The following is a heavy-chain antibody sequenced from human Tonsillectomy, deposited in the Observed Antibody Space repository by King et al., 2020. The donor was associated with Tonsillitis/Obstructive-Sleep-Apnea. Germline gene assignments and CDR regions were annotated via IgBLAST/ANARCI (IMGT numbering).Heavy chain of an antibody. D-gene: IGHD3-9*01. CDR2: IDPSDSYT. J-gene: IGHJ6*03. CDR3: ARRYFDGHYYYYMDV. Sequence: VQLVESGAEVKKPGESLRISCTGSGYSFTNYWIDWVRQMPGKGLEWMGTIDPSDSYTNYSPSFQGHVTISADKSISTAYLQWSSLKSSDTAMYYCARRYFDGHYYYYMDVWGKGTTLTVSS. V-gene: IGHV5-10-1*01. CDR1: GYSFTNYW.